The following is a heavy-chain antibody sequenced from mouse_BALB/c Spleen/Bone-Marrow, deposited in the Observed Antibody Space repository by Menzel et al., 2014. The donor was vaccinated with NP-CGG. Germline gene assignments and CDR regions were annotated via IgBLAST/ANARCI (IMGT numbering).Heavy chain of an antibody. J-gene: IGHJ4*01. CDR2: ISSGSSTI. CDR1: GITFRNFG. D-gene: IGHD3-3*01. CDR3: ARIGRARGYAMDY. Sequence: EVQLQQSGGGLVQPGGSRKLSSAASGITFRNFGMHWVRQAPEKGLEWVAYISSGSSTIYYADTLKGRFTISRDNPKNTLFLQMTSLRSEDTAMYYCARIGRARGYAMDYWGQGTSVTVSS. V-gene: IGHV5-17*02.